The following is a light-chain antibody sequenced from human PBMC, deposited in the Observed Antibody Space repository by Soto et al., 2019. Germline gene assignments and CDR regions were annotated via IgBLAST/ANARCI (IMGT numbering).Light chain of an antibody. CDR2: GAS. J-gene: IGKJ2*01. CDR3: QQSHSWPPQYP. CDR1: QSVASN. Sequence: EIVMTQSPASLSVSPGDGATLSCRASQSVASNVAWYQQKPGQGPRLLIHGASTRAVGVPARFSGSGSGTDFTLTISRLQSEDFAVYYCQQSHSWPPQYPFGQGTKLQIK. V-gene: IGKV3-15*01.